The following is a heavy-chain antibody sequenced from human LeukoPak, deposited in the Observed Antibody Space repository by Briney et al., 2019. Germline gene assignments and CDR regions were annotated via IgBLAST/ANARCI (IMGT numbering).Heavy chain of an antibody. V-gene: IGHV3-21*01. Sequence: GGSLRLSCAASGFTFSSYSMNWVRQAPGKGLEWASSISSSSSYIYYADSVKGRFTISRDNAKNSLCLQMNSLRAEDTAVYYCARDSAAMADYWGQGTLVTVSS. J-gene: IGHJ4*02. D-gene: IGHD5-18*01. CDR2: ISSSSSYI. CDR1: GFTFSSYS. CDR3: ARDSAAMADY.